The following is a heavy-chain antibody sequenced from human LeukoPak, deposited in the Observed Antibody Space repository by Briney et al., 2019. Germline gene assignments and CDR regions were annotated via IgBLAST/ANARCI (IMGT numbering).Heavy chain of an antibody. CDR2: ISSSSSTI. CDR3: ARDSHSCRGCAFDM. J-gene: IGHJ3*02. D-gene: IGHD1-26*01. V-gene: IGHV3-48*04. Sequence: GGSLRLSCAASGFTFSSYSMNWVRQAPGKGLEWVSYISSSSSTIYYADSVRGRFTISRDNAKNSLYLQMNSLRVEDTALYYCARDSHSCRGCAFDMWGQGTMVTVSS. CDR1: GFTFSSYS.